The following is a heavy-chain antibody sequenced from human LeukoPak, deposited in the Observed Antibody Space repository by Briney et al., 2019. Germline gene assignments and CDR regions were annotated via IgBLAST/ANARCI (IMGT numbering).Heavy chain of an antibody. CDR1: GGSISSYY. J-gene: IGHJ4*02. CDR2: MYTSGNT. D-gene: IGHD2-21*02. V-gene: IGHV4-4*07. Sequence: SETLSLTCTVSGGSISSYYWSWIRQPAGKGLEWIGRMYTSGNTNYNPSLKSRATISVDTSKNQFSLELSSVTAADAAVYYCARGSGDSPFDYWGQGTLVTVSS. CDR3: ARGSGDSPFDY.